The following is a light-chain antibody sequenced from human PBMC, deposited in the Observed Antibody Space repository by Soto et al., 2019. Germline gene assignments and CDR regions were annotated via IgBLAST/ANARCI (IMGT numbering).Light chain of an antibody. CDR2: GNS. J-gene: IGLJ2*01. CDR1: SSNIGAGYD. V-gene: IGLV1-40*01. CDR3: QSYDSSLSGVV. Sequence: QLVLTQAPSVSGAPGQRVTISCTGSSSNIGAGYDVQWYQQLPGTAPKLVIYGNSNRPSGVPDRFSGSKSGTSASLAITGLQAEDEADYYCQSYDSSLSGVVFGGGTKLTVL.